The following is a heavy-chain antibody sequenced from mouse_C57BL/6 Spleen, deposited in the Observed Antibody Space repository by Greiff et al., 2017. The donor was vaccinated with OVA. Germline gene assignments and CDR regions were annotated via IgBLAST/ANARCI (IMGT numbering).Heavy chain of an antibody. Sequence: EVKVEESGGGLVKPGGSLKLSCAASGFTFSSYAMSWVRQTPEKRLEWVATISDGGSYTYYPDNVKGRFTISRDNAKNNLYLQMSHLKSEDTAMYYCAREGYYGSSYAYFDYWGQGTTLTVSS. V-gene: IGHV5-4*01. CDR2: ISDGGSYT. CDR3: AREGYYGSSYAYFDY. J-gene: IGHJ2*01. CDR1: GFTFSSYA. D-gene: IGHD1-1*01.